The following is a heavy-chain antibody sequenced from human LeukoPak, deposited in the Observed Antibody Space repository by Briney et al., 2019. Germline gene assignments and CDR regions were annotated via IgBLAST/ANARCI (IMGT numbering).Heavy chain of an antibody. V-gene: IGHV3-23*01. CDR3: ARARWVSAADAVW. CDR2: MKGTGEK. Sequence: PGGSLRLSCAASGFSFSSYAMSWVRQAPARGLEWVSSMKGTGEKFYADSVKGRFTLSRDDSKNTVYLQLSNLRVEDTAVYYCARARWVSAADAVWWGQGTLVTVSS. CDR1: GFSFSSYA. J-gene: IGHJ4*02. D-gene: IGHD3-10*01.